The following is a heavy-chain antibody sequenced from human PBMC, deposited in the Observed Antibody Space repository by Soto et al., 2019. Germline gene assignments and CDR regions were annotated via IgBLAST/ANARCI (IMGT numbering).Heavy chain of an antibody. V-gene: IGHV4-59*01. CDR2: IYYSGST. J-gene: IGHJ3*02. Sequence: TSETLSLTCTVSGGSISSYYWSWIRQPPGKGLEWIGYIYYSGSTNYNPSLKSRVTISVDTSKNQFSLKLSSVTAADTAVCYCARVLYYYDSTGDTGADAFDIWGQGTMVTVSS. CDR1: GGSISSYY. D-gene: IGHD3-22*01. CDR3: ARVLYYYDSTGDTGADAFDI.